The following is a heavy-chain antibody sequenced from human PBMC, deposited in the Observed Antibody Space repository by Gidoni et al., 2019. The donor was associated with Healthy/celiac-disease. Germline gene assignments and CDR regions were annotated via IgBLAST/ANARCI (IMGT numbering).Heavy chain of an antibody. D-gene: IGHD2-21*02. CDR2: IKQDGSEK. J-gene: IGHJ4*02. CDR3: ARGRTADY. Sequence: EVQLVESGGGLVQPGGSLRLSCAASGFTFRSYWMSWVRQAPGKGLEWVANIKQDGSEKYYVDSVKGRFTISRDNAKNSLYLQMNSLRAEDTAVYYCARGRTADYWGQGTLVTVSS. CDR1: GFTFRSYW. V-gene: IGHV3-7*03.